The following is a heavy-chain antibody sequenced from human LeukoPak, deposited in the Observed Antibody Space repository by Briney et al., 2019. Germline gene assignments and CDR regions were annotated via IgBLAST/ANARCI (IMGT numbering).Heavy chain of an antibody. V-gene: IGHV3-7*01. D-gene: IGHD7-27*01. CDR2: IDKHGNKK. Sequence: PGGSLRLSCVASGFTFSISWVTWVRLAPGKGLEWVANIDKHGNKKYYVASVKGRFAISRDYASNSVFLQMDSLRAEDTSVYYCARDAGWGYYDLWGQGTPVTVSS. J-gene: IGHJ4*02. CDR1: GFTFSISW. CDR3: ARDAGWGYYDL.